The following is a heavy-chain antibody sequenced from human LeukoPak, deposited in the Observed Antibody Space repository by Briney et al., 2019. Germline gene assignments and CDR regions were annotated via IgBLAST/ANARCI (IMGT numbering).Heavy chain of an antibody. J-gene: IGHJ6*03. V-gene: IGHV4-39*07. D-gene: IGHD2-2*01. CDR2: IYYSGST. CDR3: ARDRVVPAPGDYYYYMDV. Sequence: SETLSLTCTVSGGSISSSSYYWGWIRQPPGKGLEWIGSIYYSGSTYYNPSLKSRVTISVDTSKNQFSLKLSSVTAADTAVYYCARDRVVPAPGDYYYYMDVWGKGTTVTISS. CDR1: GGSISSSSYY.